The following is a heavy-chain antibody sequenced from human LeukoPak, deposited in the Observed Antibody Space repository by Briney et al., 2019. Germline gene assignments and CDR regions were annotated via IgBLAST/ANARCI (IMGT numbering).Heavy chain of an antibody. CDR2: INHSGST. V-gene: IGHV4-34*01. CDR1: GGSFSGYY. Sequence: SETLSLTCAVYGGSFSGYYWSWIRQPPGKGLEWIGEINHSGSTNYNPSLKSRVTISVDTSKNQFSLKLSSVTAADTAVYYCARVFYRIVRRASDIWGQGTMVTVSS. CDR3: ARVFYRIVRRASDI. J-gene: IGHJ3*02. D-gene: IGHD3-10*02.